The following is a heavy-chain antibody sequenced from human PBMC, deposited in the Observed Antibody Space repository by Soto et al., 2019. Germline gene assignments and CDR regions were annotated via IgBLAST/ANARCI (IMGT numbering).Heavy chain of an antibody. CDR1: GFTFSSYA. CDR2: ISGSGGST. CDR3: AKDVSYDSSGYYFS. Sequence: GGSLRLSCAASGFTFSSYAMSWVRQAPGKGLEWVSAISGSGGSTYYADSVKGRFTISRDNSKNTLYLQMNSLRAEDTAVYYCAKDVSYDSSGYYFSWGQGTLVTVSS. V-gene: IGHV3-23*01. D-gene: IGHD3-22*01. J-gene: IGHJ5*02.